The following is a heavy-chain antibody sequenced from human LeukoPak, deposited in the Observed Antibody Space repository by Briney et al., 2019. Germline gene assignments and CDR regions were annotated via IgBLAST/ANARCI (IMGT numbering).Heavy chain of an antibody. J-gene: IGHJ4*02. CDR3: ARGRGPTQMTTIIGGDY. CDR2: ISYDGSHK. V-gene: IGHV3-30-3*01. D-gene: IGHD5-24*01. CDR1: GFTFSNYA. Sequence: PGGSLRLSCAASGFTFSNYAMHWVRQAPGKGLEWVAVISYDGSHKFYADSVKGRPTISRDNSKNTLYLQVNSLRPEDTAVYYCARGRGPTQMTTIIGGDYWGQGTLVTVSS.